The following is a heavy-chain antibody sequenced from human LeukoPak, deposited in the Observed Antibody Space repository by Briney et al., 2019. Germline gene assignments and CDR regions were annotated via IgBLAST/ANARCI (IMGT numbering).Heavy chain of an antibody. Sequence: SVKVSCKASGGTFSSYAISWVRQAPGQGLEWMGGIIPIFGTANYAQKFQGRVTITADKSTSTAYMELSSLRSEDTAVYYCARSLGATHDAFDIWGQGTMVTVSS. D-gene: IGHD1-26*01. CDR2: IIPIFGTA. J-gene: IGHJ3*02. CDR3: ARSLGATHDAFDI. V-gene: IGHV1-69*06. CDR1: GGTFSSYA.